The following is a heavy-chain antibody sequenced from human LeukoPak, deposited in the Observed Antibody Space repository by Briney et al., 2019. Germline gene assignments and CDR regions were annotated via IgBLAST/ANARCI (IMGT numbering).Heavy chain of an antibody. J-gene: IGHJ4*02. V-gene: IGHV1-24*01. Sequence: RASVKVSCKVSGYTLTELSMHWVRQAPGKGLEWMGGFDPEDGETIYAQKFRGRVTMTEDTSTDTAYMELSSLRSEDTALYYCARGRWYYDSSGYLFLAHWGQGTLVTVSS. CDR2: FDPEDGET. D-gene: IGHD3-22*01. CDR3: ARGRWYYDSSGYLFLAH. CDR1: GYTLTELS.